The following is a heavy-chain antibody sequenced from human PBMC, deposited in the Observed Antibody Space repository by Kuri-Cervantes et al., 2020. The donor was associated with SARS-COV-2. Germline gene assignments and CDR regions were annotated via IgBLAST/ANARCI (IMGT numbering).Heavy chain of an antibody. Sequence: ASVKVSCKASGYTFTGYYMHWVRQAPGQGLEWMGIINPSGGSTSYAQKLQGRVTMTRDTSTSTVYMELSSLRSEDTAVYYCARGVEWLWSFSEIFYYMDVWGKGTTVTVSS. CDR2: INPSGGST. V-gene: IGHV1-46*01. CDR3: ARGVEWLWSFSEIFYYMDV. J-gene: IGHJ6*03. CDR1: GYTFTGYY. D-gene: IGHD3-3*01.